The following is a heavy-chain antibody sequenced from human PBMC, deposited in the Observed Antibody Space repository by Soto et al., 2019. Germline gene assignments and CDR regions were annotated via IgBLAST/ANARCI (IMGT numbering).Heavy chain of an antibody. CDR1: GFTFDTFW. J-gene: IGHJ4*02. Sequence: EVQLVESGGGLVQPGGSLRLSCAASGFTFDTFWMTWVRQAPGKGLEWVAIIKPDGSERRYGDSVKGRFSISRDNTKNSLFLQLNSLRAEDTAMYFCAGGTGWVFNFWGQGTLVAVSS. CDR2: IKPDGSER. CDR3: AGGTGWVFNF. V-gene: IGHV3-7*03. D-gene: IGHD6-19*01.